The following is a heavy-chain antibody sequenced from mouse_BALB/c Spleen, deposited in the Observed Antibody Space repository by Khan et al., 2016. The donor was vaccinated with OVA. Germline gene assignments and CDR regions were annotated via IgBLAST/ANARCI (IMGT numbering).Heavy chain of an antibody. J-gene: IGHJ2*01. CDR1: GHLIPSGYG. Sequence: EVQPQESGPGLVKPSQSLSLTCTVTGHLIPSGYGWHWIRQFPGNKLEWMGHISYSGSTNYNPTFKSRISITRDTSKHQFFLQLNSATTEDTATYYGAGTARITYWGQGTTRTVSS. CDR2: ISYSGST. V-gene: IGHV3-1*02. CDR3: AGTARITY. D-gene: IGHD1-2*01.